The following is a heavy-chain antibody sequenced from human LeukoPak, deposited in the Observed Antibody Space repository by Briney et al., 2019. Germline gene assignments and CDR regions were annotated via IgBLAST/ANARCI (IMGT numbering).Heavy chain of an antibody. CDR1: VYTFTGYY. D-gene: IGHD2-2*02. CDR3: ARERYCSSTSGYNEIDY. Sequence: GASVKVSCKASVYTFTGYYMHWVRQAPGQGLGWMGWINPNSGGTNYAQKFQGRVTMTRDTSISTAYMELSRLRSDDTAVYYCARERYCSSTSGYNEIDYWGQGTLVTVSS. V-gene: IGHV1-2*02. J-gene: IGHJ4*02. CDR2: INPNSGGT.